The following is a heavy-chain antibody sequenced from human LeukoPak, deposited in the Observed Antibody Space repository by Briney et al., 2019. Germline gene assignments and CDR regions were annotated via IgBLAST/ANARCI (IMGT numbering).Heavy chain of an antibody. V-gene: IGHV4-39*01. CDR1: GGSISSSSYY. CDR3: ARRMGIAVAGYYYYGMDV. D-gene: IGHD6-19*01. Sequence: SETLSLTCTVSGGSISSSSYYWGWIRQPPGKGLEWIGRIYYSGGTYYNPSLKSRGPITVDTSKNQFPLKLSSVTAADTAVYYCARRMGIAVAGYYYYGMDVWGQGTTDTVSS. CDR2: IYYSGGT. J-gene: IGHJ6*02.